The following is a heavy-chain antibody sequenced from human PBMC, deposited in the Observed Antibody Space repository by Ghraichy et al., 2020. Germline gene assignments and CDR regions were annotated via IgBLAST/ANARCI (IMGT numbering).Heavy chain of an antibody. CDR3: VRSRDGYNYEFDFDI. Sequence: SETLSLTCTVSGGSISTYYWSWIRQSPGKGLEWIGYIYYSGSTNYNPSLKSRVTISVDTSKNRFSLKLSSVTAADTAVYYCVRSRDGYNYEFDFDIWGQGTMVTVSS. CDR1: GGSISTYY. CDR2: IYYSGST. J-gene: IGHJ3*02. D-gene: IGHD5-24*01. V-gene: IGHV4-59*01.